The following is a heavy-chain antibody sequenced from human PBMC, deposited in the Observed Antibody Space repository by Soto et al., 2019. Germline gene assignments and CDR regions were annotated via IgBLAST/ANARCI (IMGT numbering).Heavy chain of an antibody. Sequence: SETLSLTCTVSGGSISSSSSYWDWIRQPPGRGLEWIGTIYYGGTTYYNPSLKSRVTLSVDTSKNQFSLKLTSLTAADTAVYFCARKRRWSGDFDYWGQGTLVTVSS. D-gene: IGHD3-3*01. CDR2: IYYGGTT. J-gene: IGHJ4*02. CDR3: ARKRRWSGDFDY. V-gene: IGHV4-39*01. CDR1: GGSISSSSSY.